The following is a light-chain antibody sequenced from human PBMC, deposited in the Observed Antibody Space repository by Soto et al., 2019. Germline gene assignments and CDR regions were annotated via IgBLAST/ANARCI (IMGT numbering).Light chain of an antibody. V-gene: IGKV3-15*01. CDR3: QQYNRFSWT. CDR2: AAS. J-gene: IGKJ1*01. Sequence: EIVMTQSPATLSVSPGERATLSCRASQSVGGNLAWYQQKPGQPPRLLIYAASSRPTGIPARFSGSGSGTEFTLTISSLQPDDVGSYFCQQYNRFSWTFGQGTKVEIK. CDR1: QSVGGN.